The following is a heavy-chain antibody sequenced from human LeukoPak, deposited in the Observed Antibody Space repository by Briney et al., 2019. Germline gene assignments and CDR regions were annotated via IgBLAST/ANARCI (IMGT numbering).Heavy chain of an antibody. CDR3: ARVGPRKFFGVVDYYYYGMDV. CDR1: RFNLSAYT. CDR2: ISSRSVYI. V-gene: IGHV3-21*01. Sequence: GGSLRLSCAASRFNLSAYTMNWVRQAPGKGLEWVSSISSRSVYIYCADSLKGRFTISRDNAKNSVYLQMNSLRAEDTAMYYCARVGPRKFFGVVDYYYYGMDVWGQGTTVTVSS. J-gene: IGHJ6*02. D-gene: IGHD3-3*01.